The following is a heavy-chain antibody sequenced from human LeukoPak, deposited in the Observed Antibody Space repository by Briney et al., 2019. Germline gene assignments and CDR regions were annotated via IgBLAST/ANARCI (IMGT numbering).Heavy chain of an antibody. Sequence: GGSLRLSCAASGFTFSHYGMHWVRQAPGKGLEWVAVMWSDGTKKYYADSVKGRFTVSRDTSKHTLYLQTSSLRAEDTAVYFCAKDDDTTGRYSRFDYLGQGTLVTVSS. D-gene: IGHD3-22*01. CDR2: MWSDGTKK. J-gene: IGHJ4*02. CDR1: GFTFSHYG. V-gene: IGHV3-33*06. CDR3: AKDDDTTGRYSRFDY.